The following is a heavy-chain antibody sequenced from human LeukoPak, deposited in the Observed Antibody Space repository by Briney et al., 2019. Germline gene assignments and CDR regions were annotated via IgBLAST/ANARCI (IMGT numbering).Heavy chain of an antibody. CDR1: GFTFSSYS. CDR3: AREAWFGELNWFDP. Sequence: GGSLRLSCAACGFTFSSYSMNWVRQAPGKGLEWVSSISSSSSYIYYADSVKGRFTISRDNAKNSLYLQMNSLRAEDTAVYYCAREAWFGELNWFDPWGQGTLVTVSS. D-gene: IGHD3-10*01. V-gene: IGHV3-21*01. CDR2: ISSSSSYI. J-gene: IGHJ5*02.